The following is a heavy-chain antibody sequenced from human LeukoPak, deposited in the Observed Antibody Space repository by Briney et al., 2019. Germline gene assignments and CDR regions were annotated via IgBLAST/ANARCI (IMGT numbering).Heavy chain of an antibody. CDR1: GGSFSGYY. CDR3: ARVRYSYGTNAPHLSLYYYYYYMDV. V-gene: IGHV4-34*01. CDR2: INHSGST. J-gene: IGHJ6*03. Sequence: SETLSLTCAVYGGSFSGYYWSWIRQPPGKGLEWIGEINHSGSTNYNPSLKSRVTISVDTSKNQFSLKLSSVTAADTAVYYCARVRYSYGTNAPHLSLYYYYYYMDVWGKGTTVTVSS. D-gene: IGHD5-18*01.